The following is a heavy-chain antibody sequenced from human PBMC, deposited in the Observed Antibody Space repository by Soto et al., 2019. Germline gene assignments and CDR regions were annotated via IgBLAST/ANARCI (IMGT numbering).Heavy chain of an antibody. V-gene: IGHV3-66*01. CDR3: ARDYYDSSGPTGAFDI. D-gene: IGHD3-22*01. CDR1: GFTVSSNY. J-gene: IGHJ3*02. CDR2: IYSGGST. Sequence: EVQLVESGGGLVQPGGSLRLSCAASGFTVSSNYMSWVRQAPGKGLEWVSVIYSGGSTYYADSVKGRFTISRDNSKNTLYLQMNSLRAEDTAVYYCARDYYDSSGPTGAFDICGQGTMVTVSS.